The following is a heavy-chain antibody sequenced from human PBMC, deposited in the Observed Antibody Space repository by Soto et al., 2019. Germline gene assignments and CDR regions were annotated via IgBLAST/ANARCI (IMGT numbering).Heavy chain of an antibody. J-gene: IGHJ4*02. V-gene: IGHV3-30*18. D-gene: IGHD3-3*01. Sequence: LSCAASGFTFSSYGMHWVRQAPGKGLEWVAVISYDGSNKYYAESVKGRFTISRDNSKNTLYLQMNSLRAEDTAVYYCAKDRYDFWSGYIDYWGQGTLVTVSS. CDR2: ISYDGSNK. CDR3: AKDRYDFWSGYIDY. CDR1: GFTFSSYG.